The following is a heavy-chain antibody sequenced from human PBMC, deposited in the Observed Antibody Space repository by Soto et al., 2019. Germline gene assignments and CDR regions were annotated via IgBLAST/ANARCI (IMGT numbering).Heavy chain of an antibody. J-gene: IGHJ4*02. CDR1: GGSISSYY. Sequence: SETLSLTCTVSGGSISSYYWSWIRQPPGKGLEWIGYIYYNGSTKYNPSLKSRVTISVDTSKNQFSLKLTSVTAADTAVYYCARANDGYSGSWYEDYWGQGALVTVSS. D-gene: IGHD6-13*01. CDR3: ARANDGYSGSWYEDY. V-gene: IGHV4-59*01. CDR2: IYYNGST.